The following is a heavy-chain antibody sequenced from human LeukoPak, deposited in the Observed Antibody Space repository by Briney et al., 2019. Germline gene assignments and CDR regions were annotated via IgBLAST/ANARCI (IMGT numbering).Heavy chain of an antibody. Sequence: PSETLSLTCAVYGGSFNGYYWSWIRQPPGKGLEWIGEINHSGDTNYNPSLKTRVIVSVDTSKNQFSLKLISVTAADTAVYYCARRIRELSLKYYYYYYYMDVWGEGTTVTVSS. J-gene: IGHJ6*03. D-gene: IGHD3-16*02. CDR1: GGSFNGYY. V-gene: IGHV4-34*01. CDR2: INHSGDT. CDR3: ARRIRELSLKYYYYYYYMDV.